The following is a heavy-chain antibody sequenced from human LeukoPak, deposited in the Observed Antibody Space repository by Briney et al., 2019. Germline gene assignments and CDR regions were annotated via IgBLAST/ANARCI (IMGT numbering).Heavy chain of an antibody. V-gene: IGHV1-2*02. Sequence: ASVKVSCKASGYTFSDYYIHWVRQAPGQGLEWVGWINPNSGGTDSAQKLQGRVTMTRDTSISATYMELRTLTSDDTAVYYCARGTRGSYSSIHDWGQGTLITVSS. CDR2: INPNSGGT. D-gene: IGHD1-26*01. CDR1: GYTFSDYY. J-gene: IGHJ4*02. CDR3: ARGTRGSYSSIHD.